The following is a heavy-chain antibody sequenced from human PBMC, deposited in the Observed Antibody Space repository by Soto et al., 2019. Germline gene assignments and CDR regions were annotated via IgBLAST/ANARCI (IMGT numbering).Heavy chain of an antibody. J-gene: IGHJ3*02. Sequence: GGSLRLSCAASGFTFSDYYMSWIRQAPGKGLEWVSYISSSGSTIYYADSVKGRFTISRDNSKNTLYLQMNSLRAEDTAVYYCARDTYYYDSSGYYLDAFDIWGQGTMVTVSS. D-gene: IGHD3-22*01. CDR1: GFTFSDYY. CDR2: ISSSGSTI. CDR3: ARDTYYYDSSGYYLDAFDI. V-gene: IGHV3-11*01.